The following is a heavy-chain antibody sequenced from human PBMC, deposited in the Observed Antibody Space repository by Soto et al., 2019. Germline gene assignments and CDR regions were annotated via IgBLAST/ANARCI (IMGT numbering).Heavy chain of an antibody. CDR1: GFTFSSYS. V-gene: IGHV3-48*02. J-gene: IGHJ6*04. D-gene: IGHD6-6*01. CDR2: ISSSSSTI. Sequence: RGVLRLSCAASGFTFSSYSMNWVRQAPGKGLEWVSYISSSSSTIYYADSVKGRFTISRDNAKNSLYLQMNSLRDEDTAVYYCARPEYSSSSYGMDVWGKGTTVTVSS. CDR3: ARPEYSSSSYGMDV.